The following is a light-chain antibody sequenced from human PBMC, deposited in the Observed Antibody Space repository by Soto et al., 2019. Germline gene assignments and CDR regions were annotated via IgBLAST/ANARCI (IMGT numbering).Light chain of an antibody. CDR1: SSDIGSYNY. CDR3: SSSTITSTLYV. Sequence: QSALTQPASVSGSPGQSITISCTGTSSDIGSYNYVSWYQQLPGKVPKLIIYDVSNRPSGVSDRFSASKSGNAASLTISGLQAEDEADYYCSSSTITSTLYVFGTGTKLTVL. CDR2: DVS. V-gene: IGLV2-14*03. J-gene: IGLJ1*01.